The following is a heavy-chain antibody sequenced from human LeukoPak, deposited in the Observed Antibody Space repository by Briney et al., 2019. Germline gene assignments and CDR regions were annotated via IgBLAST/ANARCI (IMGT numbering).Heavy chain of an antibody. CDR3: ARDGMVRGIIDYNGMDV. Sequence: GPSVKVSCKASGGTFSNYAISWVRQAPGQGLGWMGRIIPILGITDYAQKFPGRFTITADISTSTVYMELSSLRSEDTAVFYCARDGMVRGIIDYNGMDVWGQGTTVTVSS. J-gene: IGHJ6*02. CDR2: IIPILGIT. D-gene: IGHD3-10*01. CDR1: GGTFSNYA. V-gene: IGHV1-69*04.